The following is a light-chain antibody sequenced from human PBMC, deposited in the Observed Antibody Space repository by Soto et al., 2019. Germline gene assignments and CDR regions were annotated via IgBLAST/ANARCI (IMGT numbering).Light chain of an antibody. Sequence: QSALTQPASVSGSPGQSITISCTGTSSDVGGYNYVSWYQQQSGKAPKLMIHEVSNRPSGVSNRFSGSKSGNTASLTISGLQAEDEADYYCSSYTSSSFWVFGGGTKVTVL. V-gene: IGLV2-14*01. CDR1: SSDVGGYNY. J-gene: IGLJ3*02. CDR3: SSYTSSSFWV. CDR2: EVS.